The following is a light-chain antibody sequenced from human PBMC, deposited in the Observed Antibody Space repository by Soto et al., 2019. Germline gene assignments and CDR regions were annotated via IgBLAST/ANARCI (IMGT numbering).Light chain of an antibody. Sequence: EIVSTQSPATLSLSPGERATLSCRASQSVSSYLAWYQQKPGQAPRLVIDGASSRATGTPDRFSGSGSGTDFTLNITRLEPEDFAVYYCQHYGRSSWTFGQGTKVDIK. V-gene: IGKV3-20*01. CDR2: GAS. CDR3: QHYGRSSWT. CDR1: QSVSSY. J-gene: IGKJ1*01.